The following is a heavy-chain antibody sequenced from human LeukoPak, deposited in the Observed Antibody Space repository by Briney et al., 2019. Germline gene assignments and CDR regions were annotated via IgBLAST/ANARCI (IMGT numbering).Heavy chain of an antibody. CDR1: AGFISSSY. CDR2: IYYNVHT. J-gene: IGHJ6*03. CDR3: ATILPVNYYMDV. V-gene: IGHV4-59*01. D-gene: IGHD2-21*01. Sequence: WETLSLTCTVSAGFISSSYWGWIRQPPGKGLESIGYIYYNVHTNYIPSLKSRVTISVDTSKNQFTLKLSSVTAADTAVYYCATILPVNYYMDVWGKGTTVTAS.